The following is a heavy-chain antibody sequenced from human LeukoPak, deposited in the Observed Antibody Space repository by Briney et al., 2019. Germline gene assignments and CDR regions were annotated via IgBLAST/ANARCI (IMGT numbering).Heavy chain of an antibody. J-gene: IGHJ4*02. CDR2: ISAYNGNT. CDR3: AKNGEGGSYFDY. D-gene: IGHD3-16*01. CDR1: GYTFTSYG. V-gene: IGHV1-18*01. Sequence: ASVKVSCKASGYTFTSYGISWVRQAPGQGLEWMGWISAYNGNTNYAQKFQGRVTITAGKSTSTAYMELSSLRSEDTAVYYCAKNGEGGSYFDYWGQGTLVTVSS.